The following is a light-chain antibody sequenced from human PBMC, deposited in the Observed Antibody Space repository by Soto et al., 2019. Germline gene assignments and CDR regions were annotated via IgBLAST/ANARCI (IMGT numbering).Light chain of an antibody. CDR2: DAS. J-gene: IGKJ5*01. Sequence: EIMLTQSPASLSLSPGERATLSCRASQSVSTYLAWYQQKPAQAPRLLIYDASNRATGIPARFSGSGSGTDFTLTISILEPEDFAVYYCQQRSSLITFGRGTRLEI. CDR1: QSVSTY. CDR3: QQRSSLIT. V-gene: IGKV3-11*01.